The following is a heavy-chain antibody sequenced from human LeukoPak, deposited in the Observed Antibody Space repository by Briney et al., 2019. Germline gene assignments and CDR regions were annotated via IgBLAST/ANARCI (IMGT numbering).Heavy chain of an antibody. CDR2: VGHSGANT. D-gene: IGHD5-18*01. CDR3: ANLRVDTPLERGY. V-gene: IGHV3-23*01. Sequence: AGGSLRLSCAASGFTFNTYAMSWVRQAPGKGLEWVSIVGHSGANTYYADSVEGRFTISRDNSKNTVYLQMDSLRAEDSGVYCCANLRVDTPLERGYWGQGTMVTVSS. CDR1: GFTFNTYA. J-gene: IGHJ4*02.